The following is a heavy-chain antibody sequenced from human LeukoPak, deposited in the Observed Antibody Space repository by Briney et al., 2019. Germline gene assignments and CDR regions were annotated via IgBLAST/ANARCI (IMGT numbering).Heavy chain of an antibody. CDR1: GGSISSYY. D-gene: IGHD6-13*01. J-gene: IGHJ4*02. V-gene: IGHV4-59*01. Sequence: SETLSLTCTVSGGSISSYYWSWIRQPPGKGLEWIGYIYYSGSTSYNPSLKSRVTLSVDTSKNQFSLKLSSVTVADTAVYYCASVGAAAGTGYFDYWGQGTLDTVSS. CDR3: ASVGAAAGTGYFDY. CDR2: IYYSGST.